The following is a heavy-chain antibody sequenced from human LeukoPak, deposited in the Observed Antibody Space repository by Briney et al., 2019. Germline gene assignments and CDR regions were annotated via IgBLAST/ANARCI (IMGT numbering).Heavy chain of an antibody. CDR1: GFTFCDYA. Sequence: GGSLRLSCTASGFTFCDYAMSWVRQAPGKGLEWVGFIRSKAYGGTTEYAASVKGRFTISRDDSKSIAYLQMNSLKTEDTAVYYCTRDGGDGYTSLDAFDIWGQGTMVTVSS. CDR3: TRDGGDGYTSLDAFDI. J-gene: IGHJ3*02. CDR2: IRSKAYGGTT. D-gene: IGHD5-24*01. V-gene: IGHV3-49*04.